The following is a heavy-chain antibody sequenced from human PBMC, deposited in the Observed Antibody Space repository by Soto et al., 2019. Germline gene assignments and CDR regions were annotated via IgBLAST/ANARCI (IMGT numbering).Heavy chain of an antibody. V-gene: IGHV4-59*01. D-gene: IGHD2-15*01. CDR1: GGSIISGY. CDR2: ISYSGNT. J-gene: IGHJ4*02. CDR3: AGLRGYAGSPIDY. Sequence: QVQLQESGPGLVKPSETLSLTCTVSGGSIISGYWSWIRQPPGKGLEWIGYISYSGNTNYNPSLKCRFTMSVDTPKNQFSLSLSSVTTAHTAVYYCAGLRGYAGSPIDYWGQGTLVTVSS.